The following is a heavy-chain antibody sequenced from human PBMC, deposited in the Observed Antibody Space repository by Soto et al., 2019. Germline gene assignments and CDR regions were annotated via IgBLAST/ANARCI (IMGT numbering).Heavy chain of an antibody. V-gene: IGHV1-2*02. D-gene: IGHD3-22*01. CDR1: GYTFSDYY. CDR3: TRNAFYYNSSGYHDGFDI. Sequence: QVQLVQSGAEVQKPGASVKVSCKASGYTFSDYYVHWVRQAPGQGREWMGWISPKSGGTNYAQKFQGRVTMTRDTSIFTAYMELSRLRSDDTAVYYCTRNAFYYNSSGYHDGFDIWGQGTLVTVSS. J-gene: IGHJ3*02. CDR2: ISPKSGGT.